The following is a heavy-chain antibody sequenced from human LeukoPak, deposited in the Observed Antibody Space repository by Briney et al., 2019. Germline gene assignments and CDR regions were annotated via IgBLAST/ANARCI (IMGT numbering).Heavy chain of an antibody. V-gene: IGHV3-23*01. CDR1: GFTFSRFA. CDR2: ISGSGHKT. D-gene: IGHD3-22*01. CDR3: AKDANYYDSSGYLIPFDY. Sequence: GGSLRLSGSASGFTFSRFAMSWVRQLPGKGLEWVSSISGSGHKTYYGDSVKGRFSVSRDNSKNILYLQMDSLRADDSALHYCAKDANYYDSSGYLIPFDYWGQGTLVTVSS. J-gene: IGHJ4*02.